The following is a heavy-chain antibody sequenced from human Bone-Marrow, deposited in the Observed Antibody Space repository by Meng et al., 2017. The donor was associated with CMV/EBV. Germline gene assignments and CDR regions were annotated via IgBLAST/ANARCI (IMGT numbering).Heavy chain of an antibody. Sequence: GGSLRLSCAASGFTFSSYAMYWVRQAPGKGLEWLTFISYDGSNKYYADSVKGRFTISRDNSKNTLYLQMNSLRAEDTAVYYCARDHGESIATGDASAFDIWGQGTMVTGSS. CDR2: ISYDGSNK. CDR1: GFTFSSYA. D-gene: IGHD1-1*01. V-gene: IGHV3-30-3*01. CDR3: ARDHGESIATGDASAFDI. J-gene: IGHJ3*02.